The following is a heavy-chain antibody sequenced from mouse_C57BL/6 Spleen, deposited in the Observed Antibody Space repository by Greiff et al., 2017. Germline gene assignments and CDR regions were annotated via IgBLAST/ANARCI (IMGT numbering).Heavy chain of an antibody. CDR2: IDPSDSYT. CDR3: ARSGGLRGDY. V-gene: IGHV1-69*01. D-gene: IGHD2-4*01. Sequence: QVQLKQPGAELVMPGASVKLSCKASGYTFTSYWMHWVKQRPGQGLEWIGEIDPSDSYTNYNQKFKGKSTLTVDKSSSTAYMQLSSLTSEDSAVYYCARSGGLRGDYWGQGTTLTVSS. J-gene: IGHJ2*01. CDR1: GYTFTSYW.